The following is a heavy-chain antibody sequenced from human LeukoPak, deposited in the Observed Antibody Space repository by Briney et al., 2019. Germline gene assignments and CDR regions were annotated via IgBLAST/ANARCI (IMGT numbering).Heavy chain of an antibody. J-gene: IGHJ4*02. CDR1: GFTFSSYG. V-gene: IGHV3-33*01. CDR2: IWYDGSNK. Sequence: PGGSLRLSCAASGFTFSSYGMHWVRQAPGKGLEWVAVIWYDGSNKYYADSVKGRFTISRGNSKNTLYLQMNSLRAEDTAVYYCARDPNSGIFDYWGQGTLVTVSS. CDR3: ARDPNSGIFDY. D-gene: IGHD6-19*01.